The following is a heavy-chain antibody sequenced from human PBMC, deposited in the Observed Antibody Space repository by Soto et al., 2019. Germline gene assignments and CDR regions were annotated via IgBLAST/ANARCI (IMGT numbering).Heavy chain of an antibody. Sequence: SETLSLTCTVSGGSISSGDYYWSWIRQPPGKGMEWIGYIYYSGSTYYNPSLKSRVTISVDTSKNQFSLKLSSVTAADTAVYYCARSVTMVRGTGGWFDPWGQGTLVTVSS. CDR3: ARSVTMVRGTGGWFDP. D-gene: IGHD3-10*01. J-gene: IGHJ5*02. CDR1: GGSISSGDYY. V-gene: IGHV4-30-4*01. CDR2: IYYSGST.